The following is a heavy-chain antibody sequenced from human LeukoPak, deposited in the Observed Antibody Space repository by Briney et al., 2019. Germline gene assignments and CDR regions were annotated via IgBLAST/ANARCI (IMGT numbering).Heavy chain of an antibody. V-gene: IGHV3-21*01. CDR3: ARGRYDFWSGYSPPFDY. CDR1: GFTFSYYS. Sequence: PGGSLRLPCAASGFTFSYYSMNWVRQAPGKGLEWVSSISGTSKYIFYGDSVKGRFTVSRDNANNSLYLQMDSVRADDTAVYYCARGRYDFWSGYSPPFDYWGQGTLVTVSS. D-gene: IGHD3-3*01. J-gene: IGHJ4*02. CDR2: ISGTSKYI.